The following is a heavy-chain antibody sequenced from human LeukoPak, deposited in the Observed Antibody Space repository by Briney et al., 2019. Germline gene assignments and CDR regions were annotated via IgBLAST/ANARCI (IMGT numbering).Heavy chain of an antibody. Sequence: PGGSLRLSCAASGFTVSSNYMSWVRQAPGEGLEWVSVIYSGGSTYYADSVKGRFTISRDNSKNTLYLQMNSLRAEDTAVYYCASLPTVTTGGYYFDYWGQGTLVTVSS. D-gene: IGHD4-17*01. CDR1: GFTVSSNY. J-gene: IGHJ4*02. CDR2: IYSGGST. CDR3: ASLPTVTTGGYYFDY. V-gene: IGHV3-66*01.